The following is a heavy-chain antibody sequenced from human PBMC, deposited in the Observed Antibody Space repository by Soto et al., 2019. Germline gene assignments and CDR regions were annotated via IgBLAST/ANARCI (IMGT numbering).Heavy chain of an antibody. CDR3: ARWTRYTYDY. J-gene: IGHJ4*02. Sequence: SLRLSCAASGFTFSDHFMDWVRQPPGKGLEWVGRTRNKANSYTTEYAASVKGRFTISRDDSKNSLYLQMNSLKTEDTAVYYCARWTRYTYDYWGQGTLVTVSS. D-gene: IGHD5-18*01. CDR1: GFTFSDHF. CDR2: TRNKANSYTT. V-gene: IGHV3-72*01.